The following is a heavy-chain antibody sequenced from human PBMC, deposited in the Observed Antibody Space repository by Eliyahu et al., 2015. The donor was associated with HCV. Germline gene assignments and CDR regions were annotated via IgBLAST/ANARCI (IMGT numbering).Heavy chain of an antibody. V-gene: IGHV3-48*03. CDR2: ISGSGNTI. D-gene: IGHD4-17*01. Sequence: DVQLVESGGGLVQPGGSLRLSCAASGFDFRSYEMNWVRQAPGKGLEWVSYISGSGNTIYYAGSVKGRFTISRDSAKNLLFLQMNSLRAEDTAVYYCARDPPYGDALYDYWGQGTLVIVSS. CDR1: GFDFRSYE. CDR3: ARDPPYGDALYDY. J-gene: IGHJ4*02.